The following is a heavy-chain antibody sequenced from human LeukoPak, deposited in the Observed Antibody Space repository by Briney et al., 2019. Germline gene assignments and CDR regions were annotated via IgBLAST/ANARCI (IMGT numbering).Heavy chain of an antibody. CDR1: GGSISSGGYY. Sequence: SQTLSLTCTVSGGSISSGGYYWSWIRQHPGKGLEWIGYIYYSGSTYYNPPLKSRVTISLDTSKNQFSLKLSSVTAADTAVYYCLRGGRLGDLSSDSWGQGTLVTVSS. V-gene: IGHV4-31*03. CDR2: IYYSGST. D-gene: IGHD3-16*02. CDR3: LRGGRLGDLSSDS. J-gene: IGHJ4*02.